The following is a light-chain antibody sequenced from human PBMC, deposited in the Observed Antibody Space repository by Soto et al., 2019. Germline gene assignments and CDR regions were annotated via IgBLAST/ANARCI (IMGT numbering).Light chain of an antibody. Sequence: QSVLTQSPSASASLGASVKLTCTLSSGYSSYAIAWHQQQPEKGPRYLMKLNSDGSHNKGDGIPDRFSGSSSGAERYLTISSLQSEDEADYYCQTWGSGIVVFGGGTKLTVL. CDR2: LNSDGSH. V-gene: IGLV4-69*01. J-gene: IGLJ2*01. CDR1: SGYSSYA. CDR3: QTWGSGIVV.